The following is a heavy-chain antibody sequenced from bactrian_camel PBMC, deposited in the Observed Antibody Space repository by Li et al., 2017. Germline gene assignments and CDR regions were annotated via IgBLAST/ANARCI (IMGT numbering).Heavy chain of an antibody. D-gene: IGHD4*01. J-gene: IGHJ4*01. CDR3: ATGRDYSDYALPFND. Sequence: HVQLVESGGGSVQAGGSLNLSCVASGVTHIPLCMAWYRQTPGKEREAVAAIYSGGGRIYYGDSVKGRFTISRDNAKNTVYLQMNSLKSEDTALYYCATGRDYSDYALPFNDWGQGTQVTV. CDR2: IYSGGGRI. CDR1: GVTHIPLC. V-gene: IGHV3S54*01.